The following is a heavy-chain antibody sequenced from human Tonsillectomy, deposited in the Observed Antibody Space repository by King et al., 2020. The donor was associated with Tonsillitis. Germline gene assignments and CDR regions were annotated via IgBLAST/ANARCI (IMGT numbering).Heavy chain of an antibody. CDR1: GYSFTSYA. D-gene: IGHD3-16*02. CDR3: ARDPPDVWGSFRSLDY. J-gene: IGHJ4*02. V-gene: IGHV1-18*01. CDR2: ISAHNGDT. Sequence: QLVQSGTEVKKPGASVKVSCKTSGYSFTSYAISWVRQAPGQGLEWMGWISAHNGDTNYAQRVQGRVTLTTDSSTSTAYLELRSPRSDDTAVYYCARDPPDVWGSFRSLDYWGQGTLVTVSS.